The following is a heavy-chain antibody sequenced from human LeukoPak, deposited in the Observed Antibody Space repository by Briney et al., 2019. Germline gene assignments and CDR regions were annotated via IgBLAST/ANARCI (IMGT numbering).Heavy chain of an antibody. J-gene: IGHJ6*02. D-gene: IGHD3-3*01. CDR1: GFTFSSSW. CDR2: INSDESVT. Sequence: GGSLRLSCAASGFTFSSSWMQWVRQAPGQGLVWVSRINSDESVTTYTNSVKGRFTISRDNAKNSLYLQMNSLRAEDTAVYYCARADHPNYDFWSGYIYYYYGMDVWGQGTTVTVSS. V-gene: IGHV3-74*03. CDR3: ARADHPNYDFWSGYIYYYYGMDV.